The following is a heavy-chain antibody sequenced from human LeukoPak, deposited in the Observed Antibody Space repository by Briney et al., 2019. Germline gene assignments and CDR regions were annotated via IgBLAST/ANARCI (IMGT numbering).Heavy chain of an antibody. D-gene: IGHD1-26*01. CDR2: ISGSGGST. V-gene: IGHV3-23*01. Sequence: GGSLRLSCAASGFTFSSYAMSWVRQAPGKGLEWVSAISGSGGSTYYADSVKGRFTISRDNSKNTLYLQMNSLRAEDTAVYYCAKDMAKRYSGSKPGPTDYWGQGTLVTVSS. CDR1: GFTFSSYA. CDR3: AKDMAKRYSGSKPGPTDY. J-gene: IGHJ4*02.